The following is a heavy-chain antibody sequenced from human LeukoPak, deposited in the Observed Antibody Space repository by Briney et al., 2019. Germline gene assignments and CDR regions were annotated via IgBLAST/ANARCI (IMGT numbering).Heavy chain of an antibody. CDR1: GFIFTSYA. V-gene: IGHV3-23*01. J-gene: IGHJ4*02. D-gene: IGHD1-26*01. CDR3: AKGWSSPDY. CDR2: ISGGAYST. Sequence: GGSLRLSCAASGFIFTSYAMSWVRQAPGKGLEWVSSISGGAYSTYYADSVKGRFTISRDNSKNTLSLQMNSLRTEDTALYYCAKGWSSPDYWGQGTQVTLSS.